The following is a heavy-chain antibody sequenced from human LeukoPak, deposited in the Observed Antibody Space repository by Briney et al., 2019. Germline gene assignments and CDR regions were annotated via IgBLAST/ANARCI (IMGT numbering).Heavy chain of an antibody. CDR2: MSDIGPNT. J-gene: IGHJ3*01. CDR1: GFTVTDYA. V-gene: IGHV3-23*01. Sequence: SGGSLRLSCAASGFTVTDYAMTRIRQSPGKGLEWVSSMSDIGPNTYYADSVKGRFTISRDTSKNTLFLQMNSLRAEDTALYFCARRLSLRFDAFAVWGPGTVVTVSS. D-gene: IGHD3-3*01. CDR3: ARRLSLRFDAFAV.